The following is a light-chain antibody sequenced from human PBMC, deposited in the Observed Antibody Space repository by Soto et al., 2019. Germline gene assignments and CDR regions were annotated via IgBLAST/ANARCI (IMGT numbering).Light chain of an antibody. CDR2: GVS. CDR3: QQRSKWPLT. J-gene: IGKJ4*01. CDR1: QSVTSN. V-gene: IGKV3-11*01. Sequence: EIVLTQSSATLSLSPGERATLSCRASQSVTSNALAWYQQKPGQAPRLLIYGVSSRATGIPDRFSGSGSGTDFTLTISSLERVDFAVYYCQQRSKWPLTFGGGTKVEIK.